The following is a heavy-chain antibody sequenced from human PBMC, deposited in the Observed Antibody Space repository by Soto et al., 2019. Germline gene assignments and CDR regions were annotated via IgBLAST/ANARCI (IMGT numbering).Heavy chain of an antibody. Sequence: QVQLQESGPGLVKPSQTLSLTCTVSGGSIDSDGSYWSWIRQSPGEGLEWLGYIYYSGTTYYNPSLKCRVSSSLDTSKNQFSLKLSSVTAADTAIYYFAGGHCFSSSCSYLDLWGRGTLVTVSS. D-gene: IGHD2-2*01. CDR3: AGGHCFSSSCSYLDL. J-gene: IGHJ2*01. CDR2: IYYSGTT. CDR1: GGSIDSDGSY. V-gene: IGHV4-31*03.